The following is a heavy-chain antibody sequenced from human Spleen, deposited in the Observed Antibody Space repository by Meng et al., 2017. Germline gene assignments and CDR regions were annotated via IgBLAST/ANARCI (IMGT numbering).Heavy chain of an antibody. V-gene: IGHV1-18*01. J-gene: IGHJ5*02. CDR1: GYTFTRIG. CDR3: AKTPTSSCVSGLLDP. Sequence: ASVKVSCKASGYTFTRIGSSWVRQHPGQGLEWMGWISTYNGDTNYARNLQGRVTLTTDRTTNTVYMQLRSLRSDDTAIYYCAKTPTSSCVSGLLDPWGQGTLVTVSS. D-gene: IGHD1-26*01. CDR2: ISTYNGDT.